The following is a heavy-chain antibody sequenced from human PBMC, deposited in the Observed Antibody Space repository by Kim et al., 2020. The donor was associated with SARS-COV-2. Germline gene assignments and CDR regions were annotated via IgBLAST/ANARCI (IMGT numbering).Heavy chain of an antibody. J-gene: IGHJ5*02. D-gene: IGHD3-3*01. Sequence: ASVKVSCKASGYTFTSYGISWVRQAPGQGLEWMGWISAYNGNTNYAQKLQGRVTMTTDTSTSTAYMELRSLRSDDTAVYYCARVGFYLDFLSGYPFDPWGQGTLVTVSS. V-gene: IGHV1-18*01. CDR2: ISAYNGNT. CDR3: ARVGFYLDFLSGYPFDP. CDR1: GYTFTSYG.